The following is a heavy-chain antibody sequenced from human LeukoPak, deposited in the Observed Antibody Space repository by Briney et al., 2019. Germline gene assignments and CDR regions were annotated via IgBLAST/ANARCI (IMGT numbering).Heavy chain of an antibody. CDR3: AKDIAAAGYGMDV. D-gene: IGHD6-13*01. V-gene: IGHV3-11*01. Sequence: GGSLRLSCAASGFTFSDYYMNWIRQAPGKGLEWVSYISSRGSTIFYADSVKGRFTISRDNARNSLYLQMNSLRAEDTALYYCAKDIAAAGYGMDVWGQGTTVTVSS. CDR2: ISSRGSTI. CDR1: GFTFSDYY. J-gene: IGHJ6*02.